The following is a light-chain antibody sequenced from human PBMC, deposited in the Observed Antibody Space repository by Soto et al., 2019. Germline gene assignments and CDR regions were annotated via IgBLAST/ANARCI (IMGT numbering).Light chain of an antibody. CDR2: GAS. CDR3: QQYNNWPQT. J-gene: IGKJ1*01. V-gene: IGKV3-15*01. CDR1: QSVSSN. Sequence: EIVMTQSPATLSVSPGERATLSCRASQSVSSNLAWYQQKPGQAPRLLIYGASTEATGIPARFSGSGSGREFTLTISSLQSEDFAVDYCQQYNNWPQTFGQGTKVEIK.